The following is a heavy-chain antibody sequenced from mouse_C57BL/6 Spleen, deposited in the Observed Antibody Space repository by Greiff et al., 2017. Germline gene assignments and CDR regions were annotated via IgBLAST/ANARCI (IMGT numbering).Heavy chain of an antibody. CDR2: IWSGGST. Sequence: QVQLKQSGPGLVQPSQSLSITCKVSGFTLTSYGVHWVRQSPGKGLEWLGVIWSGGSTDYNAAFISRLSISKDKSKSKVCVKMNSLQSDDTAIYDCARPYYSNYSYAMDYWGQGTSVTVSS. CDR1: GFTLTSYG. CDR3: ARPYYSNYSYAMDY. V-gene: IGHV2-2*01. J-gene: IGHJ4*01. D-gene: IGHD2-5*01.